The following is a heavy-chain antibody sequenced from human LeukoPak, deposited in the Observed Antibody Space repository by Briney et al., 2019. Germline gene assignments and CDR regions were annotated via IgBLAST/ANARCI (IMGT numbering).Heavy chain of an antibody. D-gene: IGHD4-17*01. CDR3: ARTGDYESFDY. CDR1: GFTFSDYY. V-gene: IGHV3-11*06. Sequence: GGSLRLSCAASGFTFSDYYMNWIRQAPGKGLEWVSYIHSSSAYTNHADSVKGRFTISRDNAKNSLYLQMNSLRAEDTAVYYCARTGDYESFDYWGQGTLVTVSS. J-gene: IGHJ4*02. CDR2: IHSSSAYT.